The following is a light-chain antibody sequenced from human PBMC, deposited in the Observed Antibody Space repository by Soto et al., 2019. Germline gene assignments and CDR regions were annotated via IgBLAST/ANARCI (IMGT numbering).Light chain of an antibody. CDR1: QSLVYSDGNTY. CDR3: MQFAHFPRT. Sequence: DVVLTQTPLSSPVTLGQPASISCRSSQSLVYSDGNTYLSWLQQRPGQPPRLLIYQISNRFSGVPDRFSGSGAATDFTLKISRVEAEDVGVYYCMQFAHFPRTFGQGTKVEIK. CDR2: QIS. V-gene: IGKV2-24*01. J-gene: IGKJ1*01.